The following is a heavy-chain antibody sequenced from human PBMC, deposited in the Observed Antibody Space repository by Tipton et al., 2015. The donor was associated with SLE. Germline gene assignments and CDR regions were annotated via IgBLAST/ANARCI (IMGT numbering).Heavy chain of an antibody. CDR3: ARGGLGSYRFNYYMDV. Sequence: SLRLSCAASGFTFSSYWMTWVRQAPGKGLEWVANIKHDGSEKYYVDSVKGRFAISRDNAKNTLYLQMNSLRVEDTAVYYCARGGLGSYRFNYYMDVWGKGTTVTVSS. V-gene: IGHV3-7*04. D-gene: IGHD3-10*01. CDR2: IKHDGSEK. CDR1: GFTFSSYW. J-gene: IGHJ6*03.